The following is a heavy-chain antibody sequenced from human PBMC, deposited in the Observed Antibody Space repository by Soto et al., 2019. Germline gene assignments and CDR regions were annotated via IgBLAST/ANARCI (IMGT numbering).Heavy chain of an antibody. J-gene: IGHJ6*02. D-gene: IGHD3-3*01. Sequence: QVQLVESGGGVVQPGRSLRLSCAASGFTFSSYGMHWVRQAPGKGLEWVAVIWYDGSNKYYADSVKGRFTISRDNSKNPLYLQMNSLRAEGTAVYYCARDIRFLEWLPDYYYYYGMDVWGQGTTVTVSS. CDR1: GFTFSSYG. CDR3: ARDIRFLEWLPDYYYYYGMDV. V-gene: IGHV3-33*01. CDR2: IWYDGSNK.